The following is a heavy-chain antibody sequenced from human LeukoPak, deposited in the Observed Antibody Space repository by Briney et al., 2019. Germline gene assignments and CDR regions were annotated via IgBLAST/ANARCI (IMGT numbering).Heavy chain of an antibody. D-gene: IGHD5-24*01. J-gene: IGHJ3*02. CDR1: GFTFSSYS. V-gene: IGHV3-48*01. Sequence: GGSLRLSCAASGFTFSSYSMNWVRQAPGKGLEWVSYISSSSTIYYADSVKGRFTISRDNAKNSLYLQMNSLRAEDTAVYYCARGPREMATIIGFGAFDIWGQGTMVTVSS. CDR3: ARGPREMATIIGFGAFDI. CDR2: ISSSSTI.